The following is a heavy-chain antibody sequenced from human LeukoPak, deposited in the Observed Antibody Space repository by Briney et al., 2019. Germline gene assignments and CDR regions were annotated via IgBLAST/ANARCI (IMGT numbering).Heavy chain of an antibody. D-gene: IGHD5-24*01. CDR2: IIPIFGTA. CDR1: GGTFSSYA. CDR3: ASPRGRDGYNSRFGY. V-gene: IGHV1-69*13. J-gene: IGHJ4*02. Sequence: ASVKVSCKASGGTFSSYAISWVRQAPGQGLEWMGGIIPIFGTANYAQKFQGRVTITADESTSTAYMELSSLRSEDTAVYYCASPRGRDGYNSRFGYWGQGTLVTVSS.